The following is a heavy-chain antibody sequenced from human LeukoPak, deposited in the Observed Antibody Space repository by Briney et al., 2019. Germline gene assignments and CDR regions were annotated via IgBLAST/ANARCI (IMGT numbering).Heavy chain of an antibody. D-gene: IGHD5-24*01. CDR1: GFTVSSNY. V-gene: IGHV3-74*01. Sequence: GGSLRLSCAASGFTVSSNYVSWVRQVPGKGLEWVSRIKYDGSYTNYADSVKGRFTISRDNARNTLSLHMISLRAEDTAVYFCVRDGDAYNFDFWGQGVLVTVSS. CDR3: VRDGDAYNFDF. J-gene: IGHJ4*02. CDR2: IKYDGSYT.